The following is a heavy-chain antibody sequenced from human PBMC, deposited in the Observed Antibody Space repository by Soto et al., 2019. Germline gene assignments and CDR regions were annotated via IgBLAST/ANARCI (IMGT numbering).Heavy chain of an antibody. CDR1: EFIFSTYW. CDR3: ARQGRGRFSWYFDL. Sequence: EVQLVESGGGLVQPGGSLRLSCAASEFIFSTYWMSWVRQAPGKGLEWVATIKQEGSETYYVASVEGRFTISRDNAKNSLHLQMNSLRVEDTAVYYCARQGRGRFSWYFDLWGRGTLVTVSS. J-gene: IGHJ2*01. V-gene: IGHV3-7*01. CDR2: IKQEGSET. D-gene: IGHD3-3*01.